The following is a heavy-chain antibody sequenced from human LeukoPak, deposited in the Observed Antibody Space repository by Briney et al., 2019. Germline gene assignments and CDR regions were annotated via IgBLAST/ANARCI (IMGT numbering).Heavy chain of an antibody. CDR3: ARDVYYVRMGGNWFDP. CDR1: GGTFSSYA. CDR2: IIPIFGTA. D-gene: IGHD3-10*02. Sequence: SVKVSCKASGGTFSSYAISWVRQAPGQGLEWMGGIIPIFGTANYAQKFQGRVTITADESTSTAYMELSSLRSGDTAVYYCARDVYYVRMGGNWFDPWGQGTLVTVSS. J-gene: IGHJ5*02. V-gene: IGHV1-69*13.